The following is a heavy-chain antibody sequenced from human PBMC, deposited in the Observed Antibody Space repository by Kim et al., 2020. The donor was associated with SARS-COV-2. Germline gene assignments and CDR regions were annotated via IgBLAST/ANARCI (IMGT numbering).Heavy chain of an antibody. V-gene: IGHV3-33*01. Sequence: YDGSNKYYADSVKGRFTISRDNSKNTLYLQMNSLRAEDTAVYYCARDDSNWGQGTLVTVSS. CDR2: YDGSNK. J-gene: IGHJ4*02. D-gene: IGHD2-21*02. CDR3: ARDDSN.